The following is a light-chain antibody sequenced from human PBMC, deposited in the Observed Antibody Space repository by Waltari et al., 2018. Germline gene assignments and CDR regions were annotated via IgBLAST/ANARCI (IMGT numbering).Light chain of an antibody. CDR3: QQHGTLPAT. Sequence: EIVLTQSPGTASLSPGARVTLSCRASQSVGSSSLAWYQQKPGQAPRLVIYRASRRATGIPDRFSGSGSGTDFSLTISRPEPEDFAVYYCQQHGTLPATFGQGTKVEIK. J-gene: IGKJ1*01. CDR1: QSVGSSS. V-gene: IGKV3-20*01. CDR2: RAS.